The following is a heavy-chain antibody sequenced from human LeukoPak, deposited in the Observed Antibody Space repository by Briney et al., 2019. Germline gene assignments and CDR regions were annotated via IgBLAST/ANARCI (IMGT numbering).Heavy chain of an antibody. J-gene: IGHJ4*02. CDR1: GFSISSSA. V-gene: IGHV3-21*01. D-gene: IGHD2/OR15-2a*01. CDR2: I. Sequence: GGSLRLSCAASGFSISSSAMNWVRQAPGKGLEWVSSIYYAGSVRGRFTISRDNAKNSVYLQMNSLRAEDTAVYYCTRDATYYLRYGYFDYWGQGTLVTVSS. CDR3: TRDATYYLRYGYFDY.